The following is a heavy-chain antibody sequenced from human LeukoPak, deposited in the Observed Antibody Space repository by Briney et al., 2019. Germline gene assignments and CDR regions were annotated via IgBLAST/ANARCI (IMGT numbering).Heavy chain of an antibody. CDR3: ARDTPRARGVFDY. Sequence: PSETLSLTCTVSGGSISSGGYYWSWIRQHPGKGLEWIGYMYYSGSTYYNPSLKSRVTLSVDTSKNQFSLKLSSVTAADTAVYYCARDTPRARGVFDYWGQGTLVTVSS. CDR2: MYYSGST. V-gene: IGHV4-31*03. CDR1: GGSISSGGYY. D-gene: IGHD2-8*01. J-gene: IGHJ4*02.